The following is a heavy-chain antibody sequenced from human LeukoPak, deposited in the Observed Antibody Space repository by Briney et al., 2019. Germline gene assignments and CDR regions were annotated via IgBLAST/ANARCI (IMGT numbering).Heavy chain of an antibody. CDR3: AKPYQWELLLLDF. J-gene: IGHJ4*02. V-gene: IGHV3-23*01. Sequence: GGSLRLSCAASGFTFSSYGMSWVRQAPGKGLEWVSAISGSGGSTYYADSVKGRFTISRDSSKNTLYLQMNSLRAEDTAVYYCAKPYQWELLLLDFWGQGTLVTVSS. D-gene: IGHD1-26*01. CDR1: GFTFSSYG. CDR2: ISGSGGST.